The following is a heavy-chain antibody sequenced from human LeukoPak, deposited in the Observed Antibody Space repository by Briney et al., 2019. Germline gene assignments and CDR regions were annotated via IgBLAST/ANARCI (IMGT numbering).Heavy chain of an antibody. CDR2: IIPILGIA. D-gene: IGHD5-18*01. J-gene: IGHJ4*02. CDR3: ARTAMVSWNGFGY. V-gene: IGHV1-69*04. Sequence: SVKVSCKASGGTFSSYAISWVRQAPGQGLEWMGRIIPILGIANYAQKFQGRVTITADKSTSTACMELSSLRSEDTAVYYCARTAMVSWNGFGYWGQGTLVTVSS. CDR1: GGTFSSYA.